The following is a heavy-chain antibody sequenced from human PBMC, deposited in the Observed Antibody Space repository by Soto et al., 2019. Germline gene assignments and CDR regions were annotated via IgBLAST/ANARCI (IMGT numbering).Heavy chain of an antibody. D-gene: IGHD6-13*01. CDR3: ARGGVAGRALLFDS. CDR2: VYSGSST. Sequence: PGGSLRLSCAASGFTVSTNYMSWVRQAPGKGLEWVSAVYSGSSTFYADAVKGRFTISRHNSKNTLYLQMNSLRAEDTAVYYCARGGVAGRALLFDSWGQGTLVTVSS. J-gene: IGHJ5*01. CDR1: GFTVSTNY. V-gene: IGHV3-53*04.